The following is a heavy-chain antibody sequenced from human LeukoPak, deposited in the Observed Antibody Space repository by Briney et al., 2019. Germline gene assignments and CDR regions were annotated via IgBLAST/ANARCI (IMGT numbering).Heavy chain of an antibody. V-gene: IGHV4-38-2*01. CDR2: IYHSGST. J-gene: IGHJ4*02. CDR1: GYSISSGYY. Sequence: SETLSLTCAVSGYSISSGYYWGWIRQPPGKGLDWIGSIYHSGSTYYNPSLKSRVTISVDTSKNQFSLKLSSVTAADTAVYYCARGVDYYGSEYYFDYWGQGTLVTVSS. CDR3: ARGVDYYGSEYYFDY. D-gene: IGHD3-10*01.